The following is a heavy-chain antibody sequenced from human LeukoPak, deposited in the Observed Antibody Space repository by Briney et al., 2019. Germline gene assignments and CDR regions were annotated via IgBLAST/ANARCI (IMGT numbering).Heavy chain of an antibody. V-gene: IGHV4-31*03. CDR3: ARYSSARANWFDP. J-gene: IGHJ5*02. CDR2: IYYSGST. CDR1: GGSISSGGYY. Sequence: PSQTLSLTCTVSGGSISSGGYYWSWIRQHPGKGLEWIGYIYYSGSTYYNPSLKSRVTISVDTSKNQFSLKLSSVTAADTAVYYCARYSSARANWFDPWGQGTPVTVSS. D-gene: IGHD6-6*01.